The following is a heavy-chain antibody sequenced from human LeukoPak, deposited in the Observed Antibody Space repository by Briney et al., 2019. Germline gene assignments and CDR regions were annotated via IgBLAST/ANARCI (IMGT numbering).Heavy chain of an antibody. D-gene: IGHD2-2*01. CDR1: GFTFSSYA. CDR3: AKGGDVVVPAAPFDP. CDR2: ISGSGGST. V-gene: IGHV3-23*01. J-gene: IGHJ5*02. Sequence: PGGSLRLSCAASGFTFSSYAMSWVRQAPGKGLEWVSAISGSGGSTYYADSVKGRFTISRDNSKNTLYLQMNSPRAEDTAVYYCAKGGDVVVPAAPFDPWGQGTLVTVSS.